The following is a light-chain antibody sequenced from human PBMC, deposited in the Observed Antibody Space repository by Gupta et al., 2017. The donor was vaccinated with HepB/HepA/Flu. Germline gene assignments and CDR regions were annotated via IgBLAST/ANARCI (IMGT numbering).Light chain of an antibody. CDR3: HQEDNSPWT. J-gene: IGKJ1*01. CDR1: QSISSTS. CDR2: GTA. Sequence: EIVLTQSPVTLSLSRGERATLSCRASQSISSTSLAWSRKKPGQPPRLSFYGTATRPTGNPGRLGGIGAGTEFSLTINRREQEDFAVYGGHQEDNSPWTLDKGTKGKSN. V-gene: IGKV3-20*01.